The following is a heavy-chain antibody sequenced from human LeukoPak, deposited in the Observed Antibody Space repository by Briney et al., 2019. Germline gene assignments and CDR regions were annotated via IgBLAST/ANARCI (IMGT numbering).Heavy chain of an antibody. J-gene: IGHJ4*02. D-gene: IGHD3-10*01. CDR1: GYTFTGYY. CDR3: ARFSYYGSGSPPAAHFDY. Sequence: ASVKVSCKASGYTFTGYYMRWVRQAPGQGLEWMGWINPNSGGTNYAQKFQGRVTMTRDTSISTAYMELSRLRSDDTAVYYCARFSYYGSGSPPAAHFDYWGQGTLVTVSS. CDR2: INPNSGGT. V-gene: IGHV1-2*02.